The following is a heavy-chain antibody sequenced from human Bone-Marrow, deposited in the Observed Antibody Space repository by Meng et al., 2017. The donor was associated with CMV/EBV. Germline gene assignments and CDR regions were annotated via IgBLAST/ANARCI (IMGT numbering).Heavy chain of an antibody. CDR1: GYSFIGYW. J-gene: IGHJ4*02. CDR3: ARSPTSLGFFDY. CDR2: IHPGNSDT. V-gene: IGHV5-51*01. D-gene: IGHD7-27*01. Sequence: GGSLRLSCKGSGYSFIGYWIGWVRQMPGKGLEWMGIIHPGNSDTRYSPSFEGQVTISADKSIKTPYLQWNSLKASDTAMDYCARSPTSLGFFDYWGQGTLVTVSS.